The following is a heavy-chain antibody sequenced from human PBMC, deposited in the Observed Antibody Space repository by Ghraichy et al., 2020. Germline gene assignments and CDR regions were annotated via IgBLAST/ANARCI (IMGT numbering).Heavy chain of an antibody. Sequence: SETLSLTCTVSGGSISSSSYYWGWIRQPPGKGLEWIGSIYYSGSTYYNPSLKSRVTISVDTSKNQFSLKLSSVTAADTAVYYCARLRRFYEENYGMDVWGQGTTVTVSS. J-gene: IGHJ6*02. CDR2: IYYSGST. CDR1: GGSISSSSYY. D-gene: IGHD2/OR15-2a*01. CDR3: ARLRRFYEENYGMDV. V-gene: IGHV4-39*01.